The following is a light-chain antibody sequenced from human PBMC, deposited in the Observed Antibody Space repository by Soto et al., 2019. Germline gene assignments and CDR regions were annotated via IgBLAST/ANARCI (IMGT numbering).Light chain of an antibody. Sequence: PGRLSLSPGERATLSCRASQSVSSSYLAWYQQKPGQAPRLLIYGASSRATGIPDRFSGSGSGTDFTLTISRLEPEDFAVYYCQQYGSSPPFTFGPGTKVDIK. V-gene: IGKV3-20*01. CDR3: QQYGSSPPFT. CDR2: GAS. J-gene: IGKJ3*01. CDR1: QSVSSSY.